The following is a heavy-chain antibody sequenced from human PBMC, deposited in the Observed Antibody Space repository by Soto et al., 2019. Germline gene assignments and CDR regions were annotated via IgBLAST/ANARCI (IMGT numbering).Heavy chain of an antibody. CDR2: IKQDGSEK. V-gene: IGHV3-7*01. Sequence: EVQLVESGGGLVQPGGSLRLSCAASGFTFSNYWMSWVRQAPGKGLEWVGNIKQDGSEKNYVDSVKGRFTISRDNAKNSPFLQMNSLRAEDTAVYYCARIASAGRGWDVWGQGTTVIVSS. CDR1: GFTFSNYW. CDR3: ARIASAGRGWDV. D-gene: IGHD6-13*01. J-gene: IGHJ6*02.